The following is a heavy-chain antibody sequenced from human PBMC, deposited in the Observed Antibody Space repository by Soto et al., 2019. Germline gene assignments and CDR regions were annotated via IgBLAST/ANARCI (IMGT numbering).Heavy chain of an antibody. J-gene: IGHJ4*02. CDR1: NGSISAYY. CDR2: IYYSGST. CDR3: ARYSGTYYVY. V-gene: IGHV4-59*01. Sequence: QVQLQESGPGLVKPSETLSLTCSVSNGSISAYYWTWIRQPPGKGLEWNGFIYYSGSTSYNPSLKSRVTMSVDTSKNQFSLKLSSVTAADTAVYYCARYSGTYYVYWGQGTLVTVSS. D-gene: IGHD1-26*01.